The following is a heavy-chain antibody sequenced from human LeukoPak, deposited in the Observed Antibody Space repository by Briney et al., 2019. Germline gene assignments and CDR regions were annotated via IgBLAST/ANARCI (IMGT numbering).Heavy chain of an antibody. Sequence: GGSLRLSCAACGFTFSSYGMHWVRQAPGKGLEWVAVIWYDGSNKYYADSVKGRFTISRDNSKNTLYLQMNSLRAEDTAVYYCAKAQGYYDSRGAFDIWGQGTMVTVSS. V-gene: IGHV3-33*06. CDR2: IWYDGSNK. CDR1: GFTFSSYG. J-gene: IGHJ3*02. CDR3: AKAQGYYDSRGAFDI. D-gene: IGHD3-22*01.